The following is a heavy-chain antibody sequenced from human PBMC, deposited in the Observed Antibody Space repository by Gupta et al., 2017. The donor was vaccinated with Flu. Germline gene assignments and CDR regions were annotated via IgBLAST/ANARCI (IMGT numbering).Heavy chain of an antibody. D-gene: IGHD3-3*01. CDR2: ISSSSSYI. Sequence: EVQLVESGGGLVKPGGSLRLSCAASGFTFSSYSMNWVRQAPGKGLEWVSSISSSSSYIYYADSVKGRFTISRDNAKNSLYLQMNSLRAEDTAVYYCARCRADDFWSGYGLSNFDYWGQGTLVTVSS. CDR3: ARCRADDFWSGYGLSNFDY. CDR1: GFTFSSYS. V-gene: IGHV3-21*01. J-gene: IGHJ4*02.